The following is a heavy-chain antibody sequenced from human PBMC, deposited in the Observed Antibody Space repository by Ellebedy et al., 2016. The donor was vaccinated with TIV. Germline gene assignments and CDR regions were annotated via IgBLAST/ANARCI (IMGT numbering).Heavy chain of an antibody. V-gene: IGHV3-21*01. CDR3: AADYGGNSPSVMYFDL. D-gene: IGHD4-23*01. CDR2: ISSSSSYI. Sequence: GESLKISXAASGFTFSSYSMNWVRQAPGKGLEWVSSISSSSSYIYYADSVKGRFTISRDNAKNSLYLQMNSLRAEDTAVYYCAADYGGNSPSVMYFDLWGRGTLVTVSS. CDR1: GFTFSSYS. J-gene: IGHJ2*01.